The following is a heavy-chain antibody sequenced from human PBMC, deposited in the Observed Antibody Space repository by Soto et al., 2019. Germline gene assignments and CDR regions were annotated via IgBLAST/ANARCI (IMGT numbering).Heavy chain of an antibody. V-gene: IGHV1-8*01. CDR1: GYTFTSYD. CDR2: MNPNSGNT. J-gene: IGHJ6*02. Sequence: ASVKVSCKASGYTFTSYDINWVRQATGQGLEWMGWMNPNSGNTGYAQKFQGRVTMTRNTSISTAYMELSSLRSEDTAVYYCATAYYYYSSGYYRAKYYYYYGMDVWGQGTTVTVSS. D-gene: IGHD3-22*01. CDR3: ATAYYYYSSGYYRAKYYYYYGMDV.